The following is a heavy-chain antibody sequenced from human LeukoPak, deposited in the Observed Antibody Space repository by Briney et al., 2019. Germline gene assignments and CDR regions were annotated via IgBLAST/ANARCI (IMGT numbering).Heavy chain of an antibody. CDR1: GFTFSSYS. CDR2: ISSSSSTI. J-gene: IGHJ3*02. CDR3: ALLTGMATTSNAFDI. V-gene: IGHV3-48*01. Sequence: SGGSLRLSCAASGFTFSSYSMNWVRQAPGKGLEWVSYISSSSSTIYYADSVKGRFTISRDNAKNSLYLQMNSLRAGDTAVYYCALLTGMATTSNAFDIWGQGTMVTVSS. D-gene: IGHD5-24*01.